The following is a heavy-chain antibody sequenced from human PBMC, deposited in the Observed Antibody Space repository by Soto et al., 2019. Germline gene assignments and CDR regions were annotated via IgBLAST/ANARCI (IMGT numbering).Heavy chain of an antibody. CDR3: ARGLKVVSYYYYGXXX. V-gene: IGHV5-51*01. CDR1: GYSFTSYW. J-gene: IGHJ6*02. D-gene: IGHD2-15*01. Sequence: PGESLKISCKGSGYSFTSYWIGWVRXRPGKGLEWMGIIYPGDSDTRYSPSFQGQVTISADKSISTAYLQXXXXRAXXTAMYXCARGLKVVSYYYYGXXXWGQGTTVTVSS. CDR2: IYPGDSDT.